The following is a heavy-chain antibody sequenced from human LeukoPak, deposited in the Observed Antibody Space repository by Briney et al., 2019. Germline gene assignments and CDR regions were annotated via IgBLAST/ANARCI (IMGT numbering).Heavy chain of an antibody. D-gene: IGHD5-12*01. V-gene: IGHV3-21*04. CDR2: ISTSSTYK. CDR3: ARGNGYSYMERVDY. CDR1: GFTFSSYA. Sequence: PGGSLRLSCAASGFTFSSYAMNWVRQTPGKGLEWVSSISTSSTYKFYADSVRGRFTISRDNADNSVSLQMNNLRDEDTAIYYCARGNGYSYMERVDYWGQGTLVTVSS. J-gene: IGHJ4*02.